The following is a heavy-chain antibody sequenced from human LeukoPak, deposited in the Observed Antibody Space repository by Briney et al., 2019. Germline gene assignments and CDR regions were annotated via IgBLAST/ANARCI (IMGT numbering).Heavy chain of an antibody. CDR1: GGSISSYY. J-gene: IGHJ4*02. CDR3: ARDGYSGNDGL. CDR2: IYHSGST. D-gene: IGHD5-12*01. V-gene: IGHV4-59*01. Sequence: SETLSLTCTVSGGSISSYYWSWIRQPPGKGLERIGYIYHSGSTKYNPSLKSRVTISVDTSKNQFSLKLSSVTAADTAVYYCARDGYSGNDGLWGQGSLVTVSS.